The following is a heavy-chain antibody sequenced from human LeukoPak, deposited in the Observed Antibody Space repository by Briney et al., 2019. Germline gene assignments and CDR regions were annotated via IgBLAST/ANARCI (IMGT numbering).Heavy chain of an antibody. V-gene: IGHV3-20*01. J-gene: IGHJ6*02. CDR2: INWNGGST. CDR3: ARASGKGLDHYYYGMDV. Sequence: GGSLRLSCAASGFTFDDYGMSWVRQAPGKGLEWVSGINWNGGSTGYADSVKGRFTISRDNAKNSLYLQMNSLRAEDTALYHCARASGKGLDHYYYGMDVWGQGTTVTVSS. CDR1: GFTFDDYG. D-gene: IGHD3-10*01.